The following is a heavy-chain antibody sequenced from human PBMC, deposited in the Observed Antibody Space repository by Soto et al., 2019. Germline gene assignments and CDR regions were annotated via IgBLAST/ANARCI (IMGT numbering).Heavy chain of an antibody. CDR3: ASGPNQDFWSGYFRG. Sequence: SETLSLTCAVSGGSISSYYWSWIRPPPRKGLAWVGFAYYTGTTSYNPSLKSRVAISVDKSRIQFTLKLSSVIAADTAVYYCASGPNQDFWSGYFRGWGQGTLVTVSS. V-gene: IGHV4-59*13. D-gene: IGHD3-3*01. CDR1: GGSISSYY. CDR2: AYYTGTT. J-gene: IGHJ4*02.